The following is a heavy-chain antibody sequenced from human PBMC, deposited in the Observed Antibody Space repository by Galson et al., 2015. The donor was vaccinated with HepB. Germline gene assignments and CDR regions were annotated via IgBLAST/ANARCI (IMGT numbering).Heavy chain of an antibody. Sequence: SLRLSCAASGFIFSSSDMNWVRQAPGKGLEWVSYISSTGSTIYYADSVKGRFTISRDNAKNSLYLQMNSLTAEDTAVYYCAREGAVEIDYWGQGTLVTVSS. J-gene: IGHJ4*02. D-gene: IGHD6-19*01. CDR3: AREGAVEIDY. CDR2: ISSTGSTI. CDR1: GFIFSSSD. V-gene: IGHV3-48*03.